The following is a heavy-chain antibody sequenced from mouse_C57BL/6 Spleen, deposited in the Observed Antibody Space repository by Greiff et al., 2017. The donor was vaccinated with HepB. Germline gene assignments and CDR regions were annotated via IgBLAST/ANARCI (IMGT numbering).Heavy chain of an antibody. J-gene: IGHJ1*03. CDR1: GYAFTNYL. Sequence: VQLQHSGAELVRPGTSVKVSCKASGYAFTNYLIEWVKQRPGQGLEWIGVINPGSGGTNYNEKFKGKATLTADKSSSTAYMQLSSLTSEDSAVYFCTRGSGYGSSYWYFDVWGTGTTVTVSS. CDR3: TRGSGYGSSYWYFDV. D-gene: IGHD1-1*01. V-gene: IGHV1-54*01. CDR2: INPGSGGT.